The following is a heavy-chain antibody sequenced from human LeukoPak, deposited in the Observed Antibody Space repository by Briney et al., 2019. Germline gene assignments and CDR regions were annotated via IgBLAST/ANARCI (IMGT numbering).Heavy chain of an antibody. CDR3: AKDDAWLRFGE. V-gene: IGHV3-23*01. J-gene: IGHJ4*02. D-gene: IGHD3-10*01. CDR1: GFTFSRHG. Sequence: PGGSLRLSCAASGFTFSRHGMNWVRQAPGKGLERVSGISPRGDIKYYADSVKGRFSISRDNSRNTLYLEVSSLTAEDAAVYYCAKDDAWLRFGEWSQGTLVTVSS. CDR2: ISPRGDIK.